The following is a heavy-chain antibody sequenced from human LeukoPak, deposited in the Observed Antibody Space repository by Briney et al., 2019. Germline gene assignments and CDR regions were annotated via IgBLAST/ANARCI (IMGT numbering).Heavy chain of an antibody. CDR1: GGSISGYY. D-gene: IGHD2-2*01. CDR2: IFYSGST. CDR3: ARLVVVPAASEDGVSYYYGMDV. V-gene: IGHV4-59*08. Sequence: PSETLSLTCTVSGGSISGYYWSWIRQPPGKGLEWIGYIFYSGSTNYNPSLKSRVTISVDTSKNQFSLKLSSVTAADTAVYYCARLVVVPAASEDGVSYYYGMDVWGQGTTVTVSS. J-gene: IGHJ6*02.